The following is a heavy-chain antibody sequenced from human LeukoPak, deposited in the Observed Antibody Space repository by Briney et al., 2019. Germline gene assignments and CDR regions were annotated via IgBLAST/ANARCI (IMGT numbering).Heavy chain of an antibody. V-gene: IGHV3-21*04. D-gene: IGHD3-22*01. J-gene: IGHJ4*02. Sequence: GGSLRLSCAASGLIFSSYSMNWVRQAPGKGLEWVSSISSSSSYIYYADSVKGRFTISRDNAKNSLYLQMNSLRAEDTAVYYCAKGATDYYDNSGFYLHFDYWGQGALVTVSS. CDR1: GLIFSSYS. CDR3: AKGATDYYDNSGFYLHFDY. CDR2: ISSSSSYI.